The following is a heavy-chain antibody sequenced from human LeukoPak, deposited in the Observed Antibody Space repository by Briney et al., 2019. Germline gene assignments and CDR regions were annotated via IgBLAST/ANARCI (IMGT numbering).Heavy chain of an antibody. CDR2: ISAYNGNT. CDR1: GGTFSSYV. Sequence: ASVKVSCKASGGTFSSYVISWVRQAPGQGLEWMGGISAYNGNTNYAQKFQGRVTITADKSTSTAYMELSSLRSEDTAVYYCATLGVTIFGADRDYWGQGTLVTVSS. J-gene: IGHJ4*02. D-gene: IGHD3-3*01. V-gene: IGHV1-69*10. CDR3: ATLGVTIFGADRDY.